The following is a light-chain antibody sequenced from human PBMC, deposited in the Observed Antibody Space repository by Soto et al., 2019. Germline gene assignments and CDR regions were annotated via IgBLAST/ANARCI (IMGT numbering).Light chain of an antibody. J-gene: IGKJ5*01. CDR1: QRVLHSSNNENA. CDR3: QQYYTRFA. Sequence: DVVMTQSPDSLAVSLGERATINCKSSQRVLHSSNNENAVAWYQQKAGQRPKLLSYRASIRESGVPFRFSGSGSGFDFTLTISRLQAEDVSVYYCQQYYTRFAFGQGTRLEIK. CDR2: RAS. V-gene: IGKV4-1*01.